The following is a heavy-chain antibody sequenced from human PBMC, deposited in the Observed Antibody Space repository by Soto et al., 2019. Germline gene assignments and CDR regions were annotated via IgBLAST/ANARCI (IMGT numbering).Heavy chain of an antibody. V-gene: IGHV1-69*01. D-gene: IGHD2-15*01. CDR1: GGTFSSYA. J-gene: IGHJ5*02. CDR2: IIPIFGTA. CDR3: ARMSSSGWFDP. Sequence: QVQLVPSGAEVKKPGSSVKVSCKASGGTFSSYASSWVRQAPGQGLEWMGGIIPIFGTANYAQKFQGRVTITADESTSTAFMELSSLRSEDTAVYYSARMSSSGWFDPWGPGTLVTVSS.